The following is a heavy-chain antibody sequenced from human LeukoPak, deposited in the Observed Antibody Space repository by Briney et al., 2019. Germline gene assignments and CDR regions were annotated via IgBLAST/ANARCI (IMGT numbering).Heavy chain of an antibody. CDR1: GLIFDDYT. V-gene: IGHV3-43D*03. D-gene: IGHD3-10*02. Sequence: GGSLRLSCAASGLIFDDYTMHWVRQAPGKGLEWVSLISWDGGSTYYADSVKGRFTISRDNSKNSLYLQMNSLRAEDTAVYYCAELGITMIGGVWGKGTTVTISS. CDR3: AELGITMIGGV. CDR2: ISWDGGST. J-gene: IGHJ6*04.